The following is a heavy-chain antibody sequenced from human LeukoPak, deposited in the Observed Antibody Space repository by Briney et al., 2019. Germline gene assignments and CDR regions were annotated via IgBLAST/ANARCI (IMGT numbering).Heavy chain of an antibody. D-gene: IGHD3-10*01. CDR2: ISGSGGST. CDR1: GFTVSSTY. V-gene: IGHV3-23*01. CDR3: AKDGGDVVRGATDY. J-gene: IGHJ4*02. Sequence: PGGSLRLSCAVSGFTVSSTYISWVRQAPGKGLEWVSAISGSGGSTYYADSVKGRFTISRDNSKNTLYLQMNSLRAEDTAVYYCAKDGGDVVRGATDYWGQGTLVTVSS.